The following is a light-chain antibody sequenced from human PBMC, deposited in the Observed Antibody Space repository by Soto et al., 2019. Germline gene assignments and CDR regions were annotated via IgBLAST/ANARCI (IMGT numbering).Light chain of an antibody. CDR3: SSYVGRNTYV. V-gene: IGLV2-14*01. CDR1: SSDVGGYNS. Sequence: QSALTQPASVSGSPGQSITISCTGTSSDVGGYNSVSWYQQHPGKAPKLMICDVSNRPSGVSNRFSGSKSGNTASLTISGLQAEDEADYYCSSYVGRNTYVFGTGTKLTVL. CDR2: DVS. J-gene: IGLJ1*01.